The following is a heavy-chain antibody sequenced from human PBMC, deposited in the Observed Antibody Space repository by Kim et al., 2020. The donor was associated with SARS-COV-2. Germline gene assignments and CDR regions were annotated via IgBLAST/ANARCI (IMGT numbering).Heavy chain of an antibody. J-gene: IGHJ6*02. CDR1: GYTFTSYD. CDR2: MNPNSGNT. V-gene: IGHV1-8*01. CDR3: ARGFITMIVVVIKPYYYYGMDV. Sequence: ASVKVSCKPSGYTFTSYDINWVRQATGQGLEWMGWMNPNSGNTGYAQKFQGRVTMTRNTSISTAYMELSSLRSEDTAVYYCARGFITMIVVVIKPYYYYGMDVWGQGTTVTVSS. D-gene: IGHD3-22*01.